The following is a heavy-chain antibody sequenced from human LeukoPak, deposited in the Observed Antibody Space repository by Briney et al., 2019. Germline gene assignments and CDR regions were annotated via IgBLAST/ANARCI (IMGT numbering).Heavy chain of an antibody. CDR1: GFTFSNFA. Sequence: GGSLRLSCAASGFTFSNFAMSWVRQAPGKGLQWVSSITSGGSTYYADSVKGRFTISRDSPKNTLYLQMNSLRAEDTAVYYCAKSRYTSSNTNDYWGQRTLVTVSS. CDR3: AKSRYTSSNTNDY. J-gene: IGHJ4*02. D-gene: IGHD2-2*02. CDR2: ITSGGST. V-gene: IGHV3-23*01.